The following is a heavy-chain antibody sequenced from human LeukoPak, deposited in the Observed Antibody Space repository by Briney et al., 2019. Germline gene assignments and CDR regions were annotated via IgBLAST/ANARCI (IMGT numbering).Heavy chain of an antibody. V-gene: IGHV3-23*01. CDR3: ARGGSQPITMHVFDY. D-gene: IGHD3-10*01. J-gene: IGHJ4*02. Sequence: PGGSLRLSCAVSGYTFSSYALGWVRQAPGKGLEWVSIVSGSGAIRYYADSVVKGRFTISRDSSKNTMYMQMDSLGAEDTAVYYCARGGSQPITMHVFDYWGQGILVTVSS. CDR2: VSGSGAIR. CDR1: GYTFSSYA.